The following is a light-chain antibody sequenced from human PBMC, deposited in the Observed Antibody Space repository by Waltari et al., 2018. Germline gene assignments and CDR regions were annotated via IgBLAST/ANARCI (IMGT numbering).Light chain of an antibody. Sequence: QAVVTQEPSLTVSPGGTVTLPCGSSTGAVTTGHYPYWFQQKSGRAPRTLISDTSNKHSWTPARFSGSLLGGKAALTLSGAQPEDEAEYYCLLSYSGARVFGGGTKLTVL. V-gene: IGLV7-46*01. J-gene: IGLJ2*01. CDR2: DTS. CDR3: LLSYSGARV. CDR1: TGAVTTGHY.